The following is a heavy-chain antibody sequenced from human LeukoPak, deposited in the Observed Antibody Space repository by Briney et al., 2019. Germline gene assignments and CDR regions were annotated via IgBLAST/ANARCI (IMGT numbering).Heavy chain of an antibody. CDR3: ARDIMCGGASCYAQSDYFDY. CDR2: VNPNSGDT. J-gene: IGHJ4*02. Sequence: ASVKASCKASGYTFSGHYMHWVRQAPGQGLEFMGWVNPNSGDTNLAQRFQGRVTMTRDTSTSTAYMELSRLRSDDTAIYYCARDIMCGGASCYAQSDYFDYWGQGTLVTVSS. V-gene: IGHV1-2*02. D-gene: IGHD2-2*01. CDR1: GYTFSGHY.